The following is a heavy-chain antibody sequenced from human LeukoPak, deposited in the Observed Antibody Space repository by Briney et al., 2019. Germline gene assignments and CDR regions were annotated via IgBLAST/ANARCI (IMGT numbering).Heavy chain of an antibody. V-gene: IGHV3-21*01. D-gene: IGHD6-19*01. CDR2: ISGSSSYI. CDR3: ARDQSSVAGTTYNWFDP. CDR1: GFTFSSYS. J-gene: IGHJ5*02. Sequence: GGSLRLSCAASGFTFSSYSMNWIRQAPGKGLEWVSSISGSSSYIYYADSVKGRFTISRDNAKNSLYLQTNSLRAEDTAVYYCARDQSSVAGTTYNWFDPWGQGTLVTVSS.